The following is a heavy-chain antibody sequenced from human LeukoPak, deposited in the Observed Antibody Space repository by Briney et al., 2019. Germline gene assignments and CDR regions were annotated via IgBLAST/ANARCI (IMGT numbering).Heavy chain of an antibody. V-gene: IGHV3-49*03. J-gene: IGHJ4*02. CDR3: TRAVVGAPSAY. Sequence: GGSLRLSCTASGVTFGDYAMSWCRHAPGKGLGWVGFIRIKAYGGTTEYAASVKGRLNLSRDDYTSIAYLQMHSLKTEHTAVSYCTRAVVGAPSAYWGQGTLVTVSS. CDR2: IRIKAYGGTT. D-gene: IGHD1-26*01. CDR1: GVTFGDYA.